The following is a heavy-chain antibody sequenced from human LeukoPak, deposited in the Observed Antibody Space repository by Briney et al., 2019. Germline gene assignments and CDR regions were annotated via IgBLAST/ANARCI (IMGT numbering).Heavy chain of an antibody. J-gene: IGHJ4*02. CDR1: GFIFSRYG. Sequence: GGSLRLSCAASGFIFSRYGMHWVRQAPGRGLEWVALIWYDGSNKYYADSVKGRFTISRDNSKNTLYLQMNSLRAEDTAVYYCARAEGIAASGDWGQGTLVTVSS. V-gene: IGHV3-33*01. CDR2: IWYDGSNK. CDR3: ARAEGIAASGD. D-gene: IGHD6-13*01.